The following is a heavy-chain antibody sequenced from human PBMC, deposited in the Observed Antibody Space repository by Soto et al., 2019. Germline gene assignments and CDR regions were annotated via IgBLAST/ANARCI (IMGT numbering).Heavy chain of an antibody. CDR1: GFIFNNYG. V-gene: IGHV3-30*03. CDR2: ISYDGSNK. CDR3: ASTGSYY. Sequence: GGSLRLSCAASGFIFNNYGMHWVRQTPGKGLEWVAVISYDGSNKYYADSVKGRFTISRDNSKNTLYLQMNILRPEDTALYYCASTGSYYWGQGTLVTVSS. D-gene: IGHD4-17*01. J-gene: IGHJ4*02.